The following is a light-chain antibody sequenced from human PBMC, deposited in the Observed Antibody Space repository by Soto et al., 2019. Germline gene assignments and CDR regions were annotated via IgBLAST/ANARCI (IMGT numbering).Light chain of an antibody. Sequence: EVVLTQSPGTLSLSPGERATLSCRATQTLSRSWLAWYQHKAGQAPRLLVSGASRRATGIPDRVSGGGAGTDGTLTISRLETEDSALYYCQQYDRPPITFGQGTRLEIK. V-gene: IGKV3-20*01. CDR3: QQYDRPPIT. CDR1: QTLSRSW. J-gene: IGKJ5*01. CDR2: GAS.